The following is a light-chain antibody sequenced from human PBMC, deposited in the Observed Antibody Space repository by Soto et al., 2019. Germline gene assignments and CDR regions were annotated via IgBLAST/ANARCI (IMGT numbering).Light chain of an antibody. Sequence: EIVMTQSPATLSVSPGERVTLSCRASQTVSSNYLAWCQQRPGQAPRLLIYGASTRAAGIPDRFSGSGSGTDFTLTITRLEPEDSAVYFCQQYTGPPTTFGQGTRLAI. V-gene: IGKV3-20*01. CDR1: QTVSSNY. CDR3: QQYTGPPTT. CDR2: GAS. J-gene: IGKJ5*01.